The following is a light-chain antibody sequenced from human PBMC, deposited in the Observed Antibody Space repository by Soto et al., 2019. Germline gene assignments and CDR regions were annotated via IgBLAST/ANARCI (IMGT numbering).Light chain of an antibody. CDR3: QQYNIWPLWT. CDR2: AAS. Sequence: DIVMTQSPATLSVSPGDRATLSCRASESVTSSLAWYQQKPGQPPRLLIYAASTRATDVPARFSGGGSETEFTLTISSLQSEDFAVYFCQQYNIWPLWTFGQGTKVEIK. J-gene: IGKJ1*01. CDR1: ESVTSS. V-gene: IGKV3-15*01.